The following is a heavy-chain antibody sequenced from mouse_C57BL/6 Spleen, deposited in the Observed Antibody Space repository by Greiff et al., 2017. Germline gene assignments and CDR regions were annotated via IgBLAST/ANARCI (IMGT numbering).Heavy chain of an antibody. V-gene: IGHV1-7*01. CDR3: ARGEGFDY. Sequence: QVQLQQSGAELAKPGASVKLSCKASGYTFTSSWMHWVKQRPGQGLEWIGYIYPSSGNAKYNQKFKDKATLTADKSSITAYIQLCSLTYEDSAVCYCARGEGFDYWGQGTSLTVSS. CDR1: GYTFTSSW. CDR2: IYPSSGNA. J-gene: IGHJ2*02.